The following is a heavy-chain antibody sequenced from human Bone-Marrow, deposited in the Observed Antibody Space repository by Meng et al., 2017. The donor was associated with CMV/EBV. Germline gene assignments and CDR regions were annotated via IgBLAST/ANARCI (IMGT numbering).Heavy chain of an antibody. Sequence: SETLSLTCTVSGYSISSGYYWGWVRQPPGKGLEWIGCMHHNGNTYYNPSLKSRGTISVDTSKNQFALKLSSVTAADTAVYYCARVLRPADALEEGVVLFDYWGQGTLVTVSS. D-gene: IGHD3-3*01. CDR3: ARVLRPADALEEGVVLFDY. V-gene: IGHV4-38-2*02. CDR2: MHHNGNT. J-gene: IGHJ4*02. CDR1: GYSISSGYY.